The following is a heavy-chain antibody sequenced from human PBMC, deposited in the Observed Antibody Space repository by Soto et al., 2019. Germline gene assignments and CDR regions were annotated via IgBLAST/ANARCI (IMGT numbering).Heavy chain of an antibody. Sequence: PGGSLRLSCAASGFTFSSYSMNWVRQAPGKGLEWVSYITSSSSTIYYADSVKGRFTISRDNAQNSLFLQMNSLRAEDTAVYYCARIGVYGDSDYWGQGTMVTVSS. CDR2: ITSSSSTI. J-gene: IGHJ4*02. V-gene: IGHV3-48*01. CDR3: ARIGVYGDSDY. CDR1: GFTFSSYS. D-gene: IGHD4-17*01.